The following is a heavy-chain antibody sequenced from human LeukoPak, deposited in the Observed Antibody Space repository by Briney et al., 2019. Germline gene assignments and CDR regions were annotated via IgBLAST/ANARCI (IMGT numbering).Heavy chain of an antibody. CDR3: ACYGIAPPY. D-gene: IGHD2-15*01. CDR1: GFTFSSYW. Sequence: GGSLRLSCAASGFTFSSYWMHWVRQAPGKGLVWVSHINNDESSTSYADSVKGRFTISRDNAKNTLYLQMNSLRTEDTAVYYCACYGIAPPYWGQGTLVTVSS. V-gene: IGHV3-74*01. J-gene: IGHJ4*02. CDR2: INNDESST.